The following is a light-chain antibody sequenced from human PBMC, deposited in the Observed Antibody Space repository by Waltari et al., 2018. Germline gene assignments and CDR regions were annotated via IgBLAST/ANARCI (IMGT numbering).Light chain of an antibody. CDR2: DVT. J-gene: IGLJ1*01. CDR1: SSDIGDYNY. CDR3: CSYAGGFVYV. Sequence: ALTQPRSVSGSPGQSVAISCTGTSSDIGDYNYVSWYQQHPGKAPKLMIYDVTKRPSGVPDRFSGSKSGNTASLTISGLQAEDEADYYCCSYAGGFVYVFGTGTKVTVL. V-gene: IGLV2-11*01.